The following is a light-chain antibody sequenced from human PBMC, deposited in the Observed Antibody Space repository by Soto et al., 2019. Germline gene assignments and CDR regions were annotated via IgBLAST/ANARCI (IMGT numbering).Light chain of an antibody. CDR1: SSDIGNYNY. CDR3: SSYTTVNTLVS. Sequence: QSALTQPASVSGSPGQSITISCTGTSSDIGNYNYVSWYQQHPGKAPKLIIYEVNNRPSGVSNRFSGSKSDNTASLTISGLQAEDEADYYCSSYTTVNTLVSVGTGTKLTVL. J-gene: IGLJ1*01. CDR2: EVN. V-gene: IGLV2-14*01.